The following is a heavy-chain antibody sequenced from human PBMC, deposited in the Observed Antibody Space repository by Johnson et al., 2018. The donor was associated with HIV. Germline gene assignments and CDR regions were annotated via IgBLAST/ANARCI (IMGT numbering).Heavy chain of an antibody. CDR3: AKAPSWEPFPCDI. D-gene: IGHD1-26*01. Sequence: VQVVESGGGVVQPGRSLRLSCAASGFTFSSYGMHWVRQAPGKGLEWVAVIAYDGSNKYYADSVKGRFTISRDNSENTMYLQMNSLRAEDTAVYYCAKAPSWEPFPCDIWGQGTMVTVSS. CDR2: IAYDGSNK. CDR1: GFTFSSYG. V-gene: IGHV3-30*18. J-gene: IGHJ3*02.